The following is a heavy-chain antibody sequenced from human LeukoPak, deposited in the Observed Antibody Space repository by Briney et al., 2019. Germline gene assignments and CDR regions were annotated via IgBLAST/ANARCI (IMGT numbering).Heavy chain of an antibody. Sequence: XGSLXXSCAASGFTFDDYGMSWVRQAPGKGLEWVSYISSSGSTIYYADSVKGRFTISRDNAKNSLYLQMNSLRAEDTAVYYXAIXDDYGDPWVFDYWGQGTLVTVSS. CDR3: AIXDDYGDPWVFDY. V-gene: IGHV3-48*03. D-gene: IGHD4-17*01. J-gene: IGHJ4*02. CDR1: GFTFDDYG. CDR2: ISSSGSTI.